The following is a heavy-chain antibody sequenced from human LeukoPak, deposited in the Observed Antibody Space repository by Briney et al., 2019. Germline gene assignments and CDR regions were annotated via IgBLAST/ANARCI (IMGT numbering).Heavy chain of an antibody. J-gene: IGHJ4*02. CDR2: IKSKSAGGTA. D-gene: IGHD3-22*01. Sequence: GGSLRLSWAASGFTFSNAWMSWVRQAPEKGLEWVGRIKSKSAGGTADYGAPVRGRFSISRDDSKNTLYLQMNSLKTEDTAVYYCTTYDSSGYYSRYWGQGTLLTVSS. V-gene: IGHV3-15*01. CDR1: GFTFSNAW. CDR3: TTYDSSGYYSRY.